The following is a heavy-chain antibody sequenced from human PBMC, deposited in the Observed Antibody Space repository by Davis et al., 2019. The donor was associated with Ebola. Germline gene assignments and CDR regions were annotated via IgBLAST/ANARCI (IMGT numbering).Heavy chain of an antibody. Sequence: GGSLRLSCAASGFTFSSYSMNWVRQAPGKGLEWVSYISSSTIYYADSVKGRFTISRDNAKNSLYLQMNSLRDEDTAVYYCARDALGLLIFGYFDYWGQGTTVTVSS. CDR1: GFTFSSYS. CDR2: ISSSTI. V-gene: IGHV3-48*02. D-gene: IGHD1-26*01. CDR3: ARDALGLLIFGYFDY. J-gene: IGHJ4*03.